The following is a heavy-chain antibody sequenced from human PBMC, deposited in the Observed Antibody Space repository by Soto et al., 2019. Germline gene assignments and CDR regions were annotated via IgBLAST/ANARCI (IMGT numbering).Heavy chain of an antibody. CDR3: ARLYSSGWYDFDY. D-gene: IGHD6-19*01. CDR1: GGSVSSGSYY. J-gene: IGHJ4*02. V-gene: IGHV4-61*01. Sequence: SETLSLTCTVSGGSVSSGSYYWSWIRQPPGKGLEWIGYIYYSGSTNYNPSLKSRVTISVDTSKNQFSLKLSSVTAADTAVYYCARLYSSGWYDFDYWGQGTLVTVSS. CDR2: IYYSGST.